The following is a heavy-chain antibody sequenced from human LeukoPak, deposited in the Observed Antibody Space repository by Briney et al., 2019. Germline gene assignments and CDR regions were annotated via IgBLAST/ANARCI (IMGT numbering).Heavy chain of an antibody. J-gene: IGHJ4*02. Sequence: ASVKVSCKASGYSFTSYGITWVRQAPGQGLEWMGWISTYDGDANYAQQLQDRVTMTTDTSTITAYMELRSLRSDDTAVYYCARAPSGFTYGPGDHWGQGTLVTASS. CDR2: ISTYDGDA. CDR1: GYSFTSYG. D-gene: IGHD5-18*01. V-gene: IGHV1-18*01. CDR3: ARAPSGFTYGPGDH.